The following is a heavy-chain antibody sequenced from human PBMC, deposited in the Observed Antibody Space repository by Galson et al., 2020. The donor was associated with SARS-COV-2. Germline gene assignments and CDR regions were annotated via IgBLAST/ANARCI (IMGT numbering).Heavy chain of an antibody. Sequence: LLLTCAASGFTFSSYDMHWVRQAPGKGLEWVVVIWYDGSNKYYADSVKGRFTISRDNSKNTLYLQMNSLRAEDTAVYYCAGEVSIYYGMDVWGQGTTVTVSS. J-gene: IGHJ6*02. CDR2: IWYDGSNK. CDR1: GFTFSSYD. CDR3: AGEVSIYYGMDV. D-gene: IGHD3-3*02. V-gene: IGHV3-33*01.